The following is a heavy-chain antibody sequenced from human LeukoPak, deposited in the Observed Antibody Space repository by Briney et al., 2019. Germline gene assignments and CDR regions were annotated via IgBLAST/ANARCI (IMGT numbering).Heavy chain of an antibody. J-gene: IGHJ4*02. CDR1: GFTFSSYW. D-gene: IGHD1-26*01. CDR2: ISSSGSTI. V-gene: IGHV3-48*04. CDR3: ARDGRIVPYYFDY. Sequence: GGSLRLSCAASGFTFSSYWMSWVRQAPGKGLEWVSYISSSGSTIYYADSVKGRFTISRDNAKNSLYLQMNSLRAEDTAVYYCARDGRIVPYYFDYWGQGTLVTVSS.